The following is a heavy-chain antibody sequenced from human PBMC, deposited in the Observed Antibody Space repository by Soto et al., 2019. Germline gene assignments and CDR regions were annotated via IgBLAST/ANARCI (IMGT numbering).Heavy chain of an antibody. V-gene: IGHV3-15*01. CDR3: TTYINAHAFDI. J-gene: IGHJ3*02. D-gene: IGHD1-20*01. Sequence: EVQLVESGGGLVKPGGSLRLSCAASGFTFSNAWMSWVRQAPGKGLEWVGRIKSKTDGGTTDYAAHVKGRFTISRDDSKNTLYLQMNSLKTEDTAVYYCTTYINAHAFDIWGQGTMVTVSS. CDR1: GFTFSNAW. CDR2: IKSKTDGGTT.